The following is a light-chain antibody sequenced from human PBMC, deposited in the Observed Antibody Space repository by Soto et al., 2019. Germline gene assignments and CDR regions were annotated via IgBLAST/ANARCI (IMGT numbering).Light chain of an antibody. CDR3: QARVT. Sequence: EIVLTQSPGTLSLSPGERATLSCRASQSVSSSYLAWYQQKPGXXPRLLIYGESSRATGIPDRFSGSGSGTDFTLTISRLEPEDFAVYYCQARVTFGQGTRLEIK. J-gene: IGKJ5*01. V-gene: IGKV3-20*01. CDR1: QSVSSSY. CDR2: GES.